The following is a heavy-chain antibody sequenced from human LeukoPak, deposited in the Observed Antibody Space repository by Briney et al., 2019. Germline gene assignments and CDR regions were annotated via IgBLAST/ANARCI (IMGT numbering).Heavy chain of an antibody. J-gene: IGHJ4*02. D-gene: IGHD2-15*01. CDR3: AKGRYCSGGSCSHFDY. CDR1: GFTFSSYA. Sequence: PGGSLRLSCAASGFTFSSYAMTWLRQAQGKGLEWVSAISGSGGSTYYADSVKGRFTISRDNSKNTLYLQMNSLRAEDTAVYYCAKGRYCSGGSCSHFDYWGQGTLVTVSS. V-gene: IGHV3-23*01. CDR2: ISGSGGST.